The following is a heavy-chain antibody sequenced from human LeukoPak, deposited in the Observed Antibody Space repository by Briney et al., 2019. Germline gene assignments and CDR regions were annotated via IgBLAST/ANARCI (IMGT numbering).Heavy chain of an antibody. V-gene: IGHV3-13*01. CDR1: GFTFSSYD. D-gene: IGHD6-13*01. J-gene: IGHJ4*02. Sequence: GGSLRLSCAASGFTFSSYDMHWVRQATGKGLEGVSAIGTAGDTYYPGSVKGRFTISRENAKNSLYLQMNSLRAGDTAVYYCARSRGGIAAAGVDYWGQGTLVTVSS. CDR2: IGTAGDT. CDR3: ARSRGGIAAAGVDY.